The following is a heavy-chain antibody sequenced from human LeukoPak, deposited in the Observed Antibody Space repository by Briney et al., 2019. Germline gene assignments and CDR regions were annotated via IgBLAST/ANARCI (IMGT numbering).Heavy chain of an antibody. Sequence: SSETLSLTCTVSGGSISSSSHYWAWIRQPPGKGLEWIGSIYYGGTTFYNPSLKSRITISADTSKTQFSLKLSSVTAADTAVYYCARVPGPNWFDPWGQGTLVTVSS. J-gene: IGHJ5*02. CDR1: GGSISSSSHY. V-gene: IGHV4-39*01. CDR2: IYYGGTT. CDR3: ARVPGPNWFDP.